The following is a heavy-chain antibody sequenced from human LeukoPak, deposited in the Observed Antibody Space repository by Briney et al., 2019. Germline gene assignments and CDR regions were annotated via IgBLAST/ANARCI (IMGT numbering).Heavy chain of an antibody. V-gene: IGHV3-33*06. CDR2: IWYDGSNK. D-gene: IGHD6-6*01. J-gene: IGHJ4*02. CDR3: AKDLPYAKYSSSSPGY. Sequence: PGRSLRLSCAASGFTFSSYGMHWVRQAPGKGLEGVAVIWYDGSNKYYADSVKGRFTISRDNSKNTLYLQMNSLRAEDTAVYYCAKDLPYAKYSSSSPGYWGQGTLVTVSS. CDR1: GFTFSSYG.